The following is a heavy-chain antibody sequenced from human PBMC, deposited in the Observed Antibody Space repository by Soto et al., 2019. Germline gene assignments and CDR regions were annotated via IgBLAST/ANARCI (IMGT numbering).Heavy chain of an antibody. CDR1: GFTLSSYS. D-gene: IGHD6-19*01. CDR2: ISSSSSYI. V-gene: IGHV3-21*01. CDR3: AREGAVAGHYDY. J-gene: IGHJ4*02. Sequence: EVQLVESGGGLIKSGGSLRLSCAASGFTLSSYSMNWVRQAPGKGLEWVSSISSSSSYIYYADSVKGRFTISRDNAKNSLYLQMNSLRAEDTAVYYCAREGAVAGHYDYWGQGTLVTVSS.